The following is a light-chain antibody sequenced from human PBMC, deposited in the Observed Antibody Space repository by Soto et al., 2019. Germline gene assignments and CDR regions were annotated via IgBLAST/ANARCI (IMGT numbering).Light chain of an antibody. CDR1: QSVSSN. J-gene: IGKJ5*01. CDR2: GAS. V-gene: IGKV3-15*01. CDR3: QQYNNWPLT. Sequence: APATLSVPRGEIPTLSCRATQSVSSNLAWYQQKPGQAPRLLIYGASTRATGIPARFSGSESWTEFTLTISSLQSEDFAVYYCQQYNNWPLTFGQGTRLEIK.